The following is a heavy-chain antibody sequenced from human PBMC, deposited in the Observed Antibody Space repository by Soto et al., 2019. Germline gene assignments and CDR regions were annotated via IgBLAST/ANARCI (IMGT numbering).Heavy chain of an antibody. CDR3: AREGSSGWNGINWFEP. V-gene: IGHV3-48*01. Sequence: PGGSLRLSCAASGFTFSSYSMNWVRQAPGKGLEWVSYISSSSSTIYYADSVKGRFTISRDNAKNSLYLQMNSLRAEDTAVYYCAREGSSGWNGINWFEPWGQGTLVTVSS. CDR2: ISSSSSTI. CDR1: GFTFSSYS. D-gene: IGHD6-19*01. J-gene: IGHJ5*02.